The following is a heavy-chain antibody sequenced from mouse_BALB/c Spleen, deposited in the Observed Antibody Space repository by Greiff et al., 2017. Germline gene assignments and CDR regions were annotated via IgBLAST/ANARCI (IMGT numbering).Heavy chain of an antibody. CDR3: ARVGYSDAMDY. J-gene: IGHJ4*01. V-gene: IGHV1S137*01. CDR2: ISTYYGDA. CDR1: GYTFTDYA. D-gene: IGHD1-2*01. Sequence: QVQLKESGAELVRPGVSVKISCKGSGYTFTDYAMHWVKQSHAKSLEWIGVISTYYGDASYNQKFKGKATMTVDKSSSTAYMELARLTSEDSAIYYCARVGYSDAMDYWGQGTSVTVSS.